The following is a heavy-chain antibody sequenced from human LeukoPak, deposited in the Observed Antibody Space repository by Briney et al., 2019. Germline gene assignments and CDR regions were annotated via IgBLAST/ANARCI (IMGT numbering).Heavy chain of an antibody. CDR3: ARPVAGTDY. V-gene: IGHV3-21*01. CDR1: RFNLSAYT. D-gene: IGHD6-19*01. CDR2: ISSSSVYI. J-gene: IGHJ4*02. Sequence: GGSLRLSCAASRFNLSAYTMNWVRQAPGKGLEWVSSISSSSVYIYYADSVKGRFTISRDNAKNSVYLQMNSLRAEDTAVYYCARPVAGTDYWGQGTLVTVSS.